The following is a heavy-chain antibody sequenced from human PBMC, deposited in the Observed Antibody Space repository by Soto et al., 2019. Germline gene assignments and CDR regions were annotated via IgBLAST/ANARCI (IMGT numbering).Heavy chain of an antibody. J-gene: IGHJ4*02. CDR3: ASHYDSSGYYYRGLDY. CDR1: GGTFNSYA. CDR2: IIPIFGTA. Sequence: QVQLVQSGAEVKKPGSSVKVSCKASGGTFNSYAISWVRQAPGQGLEWMGGIIPIFGTADYAQKFQGRVTITAVESTSTAYMELSSLRSEDTAVYYWASHYDSSGYYYRGLDYWGQGTLVTVSS. V-gene: IGHV1-69*12. D-gene: IGHD3-22*01.